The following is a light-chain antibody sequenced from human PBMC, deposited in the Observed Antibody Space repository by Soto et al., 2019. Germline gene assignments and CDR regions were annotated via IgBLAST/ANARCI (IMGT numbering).Light chain of an antibody. CDR3: CSYVDSSTVYV. J-gene: IGLJ1*01. V-gene: IGLV2-23*01. Sequence: QSVLTQPASVSGSPGQSITISCTGTSSDVGSYNLVSWYQQLPGKAPKLIIYEGSKRPSGVSDRFSVSRSGNMASLTISGMQAEDEADYYCCSYVDSSTVYVFGTGNQLTVL. CDR2: EGS. CDR1: SSDVGSYNL.